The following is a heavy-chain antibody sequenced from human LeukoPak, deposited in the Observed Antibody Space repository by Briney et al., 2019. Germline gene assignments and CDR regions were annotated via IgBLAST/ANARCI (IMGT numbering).Heavy chain of an antibody. CDR3: ARDLSPGGSGQPQHY. Sequence: GASVKVSCKVSGYTLTDLSINWVRQAPGKGLEWMGGFDPEDGKTIYAQKFQDRVTMTEDTSTDTAYMELSSLRSEDTAVYYCARDLSPGGSGQPQHYWGQGTLVTVSS. CDR1: GYTLTDLS. CDR2: FDPEDGKT. J-gene: IGHJ4*02. D-gene: IGHD3-10*01. V-gene: IGHV1-24*01.